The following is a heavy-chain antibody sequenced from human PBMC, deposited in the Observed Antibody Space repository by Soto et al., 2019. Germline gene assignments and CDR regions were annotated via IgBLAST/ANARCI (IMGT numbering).Heavy chain of an antibody. CDR2: ISSSSSYI. CDR3: ARDRISEMAPRTEFDY. V-gene: IGHV3-21*01. J-gene: IGHJ4*02. Sequence: GGSLRLFCAASGFTFSSYSMNWVRQAPGKGLEWVSSISSSSSYIYYADSGKGRFTISRDNAENSLYLQMNSLRAEDTAVYYCARDRISEMAPRTEFDYWGQGTLVTVSS. CDR1: GFTFSSYS. D-gene: IGHD2-15*01.